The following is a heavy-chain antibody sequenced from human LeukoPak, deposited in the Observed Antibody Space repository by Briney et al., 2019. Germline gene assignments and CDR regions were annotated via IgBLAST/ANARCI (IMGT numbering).Heavy chain of an antibody. CDR3: ARGSSSGWYGPPTY. J-gene: IGHJ4*02. V-gene: IGHV1-3*01. Sequence: ASVKVSCKASGYTFTSYAMHWVRQAPGQRLEWMGWINAGNGNTKYSQKFQGRVTITRDTSASTAYMELSSLRSEDTAVYYCARGSSSGWYGPPTYWGQGTLVTVSS. CDR2: INAGNGNT. CDR1: GYTFTSYA. D-gene: IGHD6-19*01.